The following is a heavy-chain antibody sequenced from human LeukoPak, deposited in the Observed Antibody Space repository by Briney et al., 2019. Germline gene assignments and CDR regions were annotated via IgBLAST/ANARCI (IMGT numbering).Heavy chain of an antibody. V-gene: IGHV4-59*01. CDR1: GGSISTYY. CDR3: ARTKNWHYYYYYMDV. CDR2: IYHSGST. J-gene: IGHJ6*03. D-gene: IGHD1-1*01. Sequence: NPSETLSLTCTVSGGSISTYYWSWIRQPPGKGLEWIGYIYHSGSTNYNPSLKSRVTISVDTSQNQFYLKLSSVTAADTAVYYCARTKNWHYYYYYMDVWGKGTTVTISS.